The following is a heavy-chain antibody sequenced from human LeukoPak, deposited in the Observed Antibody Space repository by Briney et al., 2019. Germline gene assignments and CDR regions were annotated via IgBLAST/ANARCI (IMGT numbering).Heavy chain of an antibody. CDR1: GFIFSRNS. V-gene: IGHV3-48*04. CDR2: ISSSGSTI. CDR3: AELGITMIGGV. J-gene: IGHJ6*04. Sequence: GGSLRLSCAASGFIFSRNSMNWVRQAPGKGLEWVSYISSSGSTIYYADSVKGRFTISRDNAKNSLYLQMNSLRAEDTAVYYCAELGITMIGGVWGKGTTVTISS. D-gene: IGHD3-10*02.